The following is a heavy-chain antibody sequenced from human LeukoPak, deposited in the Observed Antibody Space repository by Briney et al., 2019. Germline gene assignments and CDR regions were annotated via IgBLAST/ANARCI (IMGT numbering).Heavy chain of an antibody. J-gene: IGHJ6*02. Sequence: ASVKVSCKASGYTFTSYDISWVRQATGQGLEWMGWMNPNSGNTGYAQKFQGRVTMTRNTSISTAYMELSSLRSEDTAVYYCARGPPIFQWELLWRSSYYYGMDVWGQGTTVTVSS. CDR2: MNPNSGNT. CDR3: ARGPPIFQWELLWRSSYYYGMDV. CDR1: GYTFTSYD. D-gene: IGHD1-26*01. V-gene: IGHV1-8*01.